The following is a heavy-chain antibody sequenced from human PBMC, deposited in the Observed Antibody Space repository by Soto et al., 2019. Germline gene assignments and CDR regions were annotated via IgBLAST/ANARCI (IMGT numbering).Heavy chain of an antibody. Sequence: GESLKISYKGSGYSFTSYLMSWVRQMPGKGLEWMGRIDPSDSYTNYSPSFQGHVTISADKSISTAYLQWSSLKASDTAMYYCASPADGVRWCIAAAGTVYYYGMDVWGQGTMVTVSS. CDR3: ASPADGVRWCIAAAGTVYYYGMDV. D-gene: IGHD6-13*01. CDR2: IDPSDSYT. J-gene: IGHJ6*02. V-gene: IGHV5-10-1*01. CDR1: GYSFTSYL.